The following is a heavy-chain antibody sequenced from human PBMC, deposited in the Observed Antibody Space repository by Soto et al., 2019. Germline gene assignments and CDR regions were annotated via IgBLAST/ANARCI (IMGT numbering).Heavy chain of an antibody. Sequence: QVQLVESGGGLVKPGGSLRLSCAASGFTFSDYYMSWIRQAPGKGLEWVSYISSSSSYTNYADSVKGRFTISRDNAKNSLYLHINSLRAEDTAVYYCARATRSGRGVWRDYYFDYWGQGTLVTVSS. J-gene: IGHJ4*02. CDR2: ISSSSSYT. CDR3: ARATRSGRGVWRDYYFDY. D-gene: IGHD1-26*01. CDR1: GFTFSDYY. V-gene: IGHV3-11*06.